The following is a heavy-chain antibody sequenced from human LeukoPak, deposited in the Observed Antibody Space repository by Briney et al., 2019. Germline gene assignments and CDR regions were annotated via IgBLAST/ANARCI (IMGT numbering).Heavy chain of an antibody. J-gene: IGHJ4*02. V-gene: IGHV1-2*02. CDR1: GYTFTGYY. CDR3: ATSQIRLGFFDY. CDR2: INPNSGGT. D-gene: IGHD5-12*01. Sequence: ASVKVSCKASGYTFTGYYMHWVRQAPGQGLEWMGWINPNSGGTNYAQNFQGRVTMTRDTSVTTSYMELHGLRSDDTAIYYCATSQIRLGFFDYWGQGTPVTVSS.